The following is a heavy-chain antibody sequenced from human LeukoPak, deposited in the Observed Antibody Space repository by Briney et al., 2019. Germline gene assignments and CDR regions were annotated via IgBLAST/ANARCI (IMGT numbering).Heavy chain of an antibody. V-gene: IGHV4-39*01. Sequence: SETLSLTCTVSGGSISSSSYYWGWIRQPPGKGLEWIGSIYYSGSTYYNPSLKSRVTISVDTSKNQFSLKLSSVTAADTAVYYCARVSYDSSGYPNWFDPWGQGTLATVSS. D-gene: IGHD3-22*01. CDR2: IYYSGST. CDR1: GGSISSSSYY. J-gene: IGHJ5*02. CDR3: ARVSYDSSGYPNWFDP.